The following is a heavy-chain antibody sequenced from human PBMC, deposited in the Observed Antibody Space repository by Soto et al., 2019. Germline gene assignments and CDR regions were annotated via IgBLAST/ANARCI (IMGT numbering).Heavy chain of an antibody. D-gene: IGHD2-2*01. CDR3: ARHVRYCSSTSCHEYLKH. V-gene: IGHV4-39*01. CDR2: IYYSGST. J-gene: IGHJ1*01. CDR1: GCSISSSSYY. Sequence: ETLSLTCTVSGCSISSSSYYWVWVRHPPGKWLEWVWCIYYSGSTYYNPSLKSPVAISIGTFKNQFSLKMSSVTDADTAVYYCARHVRYCSSTSCHEYLKHWGQGTLVTVSS.